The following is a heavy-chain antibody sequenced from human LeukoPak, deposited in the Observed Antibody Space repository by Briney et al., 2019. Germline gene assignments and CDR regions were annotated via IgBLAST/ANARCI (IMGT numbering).Heavy chain of an antibody. CDR1: GGSFSGYY. CDR3: ATMKFWSGYLANYYYGMDV. V-gene: IGHV4-34*01. D-gene: IGHD3-3*01. CDR2: INHSGST. J-gene: IGHJ6*02. Sequence: SETLSLTCAVYGGSFSGYYWSWIRQPPGKGLEWLGEINHSGSTNYNPSLKSRVTISVDTSKNQFSLKLSSVSAADTAVYYCATMKFWSGYLANYYYGMDVWGQGTTVTVSS.